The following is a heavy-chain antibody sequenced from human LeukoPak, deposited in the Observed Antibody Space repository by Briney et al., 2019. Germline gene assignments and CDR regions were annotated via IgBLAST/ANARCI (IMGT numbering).Heavy chain of an antibody. CDR1: GYTFTGYD. J-gene: IGHJ3*02. V-gene: IGHV1-2*02. Sequence: ASVKVSCKASGYTFTGYDMHWVRQAPGQGLEWVGWINPNSGGTNYAQKFQGRVTMTRDTSISKAYMELSRLRSDDTAVYYCASTTGTTQSDAFDIWGQGTMVTVSS. CDR3: ASTTGTTQSDAFDI. D-gene: IGHD1-1*01. CDR2: INPNSGGT.